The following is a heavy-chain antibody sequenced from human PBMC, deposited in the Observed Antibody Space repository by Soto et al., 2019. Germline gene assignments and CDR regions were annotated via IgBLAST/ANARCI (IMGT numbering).Heavy chain of an antibody. D-gene: IGHD3-22*01. J-gene: IGHJ4*02. Sequence: PGGSLRLSCAASGFTFSSYAMSWVRQAPGKGLEWVSAISGSGGSTYYADSVKGRFTISRDNSKNTLYLQMNSLRAEDTAVYYCAKDGGFSGYYYEYYFDYWGQGTLVTVSS. CDR3: AKDGGFSGYYYEYYFDY. V-gene: IGHV3-23*01. CDR2: ISGSGGST. CDR1: GFTFSSYA.